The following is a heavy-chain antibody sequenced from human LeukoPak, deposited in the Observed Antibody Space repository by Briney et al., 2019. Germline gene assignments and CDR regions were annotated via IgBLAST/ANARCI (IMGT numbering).Heavy chain of an antibody. V-gene: IGHV3-23*01. CDR2: ISGSGGRT. J-gene: IGHJ4*02. D-gene: IGHD6-13*01. Sequence: PGGSLRLSCAASGFTFSSYAMSWVRQAPGKGLEWVSAISGSGGRTYYADSVKGRFTISRDNSKNTLYLQMNSLRAEDTAVYYCAKDRHPGIAAAGTFDYWGQGTLVTVSS. CDR3: AKDRHPGIAAAGTFDY. CDR1: GFTFSSYA.